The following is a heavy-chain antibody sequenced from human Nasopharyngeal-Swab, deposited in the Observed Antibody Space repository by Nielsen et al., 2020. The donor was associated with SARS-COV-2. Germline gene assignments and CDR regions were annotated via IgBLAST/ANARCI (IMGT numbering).Heavy chain of an antibody. D-gene: IGHD7-27*01. Sequence: GGSLRLSCAASGFTFSSYAMHWVRQAPGKGLEWVAVISYDGSNKYYADSVKGRFTISRDNSKNTLYLQTNSLRAEDAAMYYCATDHNSGIDWGQGTLVTVSS. V-gene: IGHV3-30-3*01. CDR2: ISYDGSNK. CDR3: ATDHNSGID. J-gene: IGHJ4*02. CDR1: GFTFSSYA.